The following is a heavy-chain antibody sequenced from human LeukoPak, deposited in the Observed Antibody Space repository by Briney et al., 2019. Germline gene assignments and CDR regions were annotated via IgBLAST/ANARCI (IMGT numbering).Heavy chain of an antibody. D-gene: IGHD2-2*01. CDR2: MNPGSCGT. CDR1: GYTFTGYY. V-gene: IGHV1-2*02. Sequence: VTVSCQPSGYTFTGYYIHWVRHAPGQRLEWMGWMNPGSCGTTYAEEFQGRLIIITDTSITTPYMEVDSLRSDDTAAYYCARWYHVNALDIWRQGTLVTVSS. J-gene: IGHJ3*02. CDR3: ARWYHVNALDI.